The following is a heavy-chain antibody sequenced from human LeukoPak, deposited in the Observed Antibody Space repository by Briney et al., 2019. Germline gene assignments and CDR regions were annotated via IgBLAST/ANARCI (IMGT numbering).Heavy chain of an antibody. CDR3: ARVITWDYGDYGGWFDP. Sequence: ASVKVSCKASGYTFTSYGISWVRQAPGQGLEWMGWISAYNGNTNYAQKLQGRVTMTTDTSTSTAYMELRSLRSDDTAVYYCARVITWDYGDYGGWFDPWGQGTLATVSS. CDR1: GYTFTSYG. CDR2: ISAYNGNT. J-gene: IGHJ5*02. D-gene: IGHD4-17*01. V-gene: IGHV1-18*01.